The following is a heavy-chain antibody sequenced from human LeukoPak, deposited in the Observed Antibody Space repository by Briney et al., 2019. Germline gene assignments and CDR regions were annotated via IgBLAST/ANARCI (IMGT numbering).Heavy chain of an antibody. CDR1: GFTFDDYA. Sequence: GGSLRLSCAASGFTFDDYAMHWVRQAPGKGLEWVSGISWHSGSIGYADSVKGRFTISRDNAKNSLYLQMNSLRAEDTALYYCAKAAVADYYYYMDVWGKGTTVTVSS. V-gene: IGHV3-9*01. CDR2: ISWHSGSI. J-gene: IGHJ6*03. D-gene: IGHD6-19*01. CDR3: AKAAVADYYYYMDV.